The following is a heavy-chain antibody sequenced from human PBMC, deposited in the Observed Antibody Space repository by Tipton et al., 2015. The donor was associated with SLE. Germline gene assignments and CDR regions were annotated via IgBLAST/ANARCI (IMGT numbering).Heavy chain of an antibody. CDR2: ISGTGEFT. D-gene: IGHD3-10*01. V-gene: IGHV3-64*02. CDR1: GFTFTSYA. CDR3: ARVRESYSGFDH. Sequence: GSLRLSCAASGFTFTSYALHWVRQAPGKGLEYVSGISGTGEFTNYADSVRGRFTISRDHSKNTLYLQMGSLRSEDMAVYYCARVRESYSGFDHWGQGTMVTVSS. J-gene: IGHJ3*01.